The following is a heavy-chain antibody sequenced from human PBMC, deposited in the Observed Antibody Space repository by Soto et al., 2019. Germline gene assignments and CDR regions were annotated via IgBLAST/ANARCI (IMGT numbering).Heavy chain of an antibody. J-gene: IGHJ6*02. D-gene: IGHD1-20*01. CDR2: IYPGDSET. V-gene: IGHV5-51*02. CDR3: ARRDGISLNYYYYGMDV. Sequence: KSLEWMGIIYPGDSETTYSPSFQGQVTISVDKSINTAYLQWSSLKASDTAIYYCARRDGISLNYYYYGMDVWGQGTTVTVSS.